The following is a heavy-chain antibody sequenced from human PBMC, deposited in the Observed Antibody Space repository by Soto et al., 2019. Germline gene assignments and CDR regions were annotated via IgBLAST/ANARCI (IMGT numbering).Heavy chain of an antibody. J-gene: IGHJ6*02. Sequence: QEQLQQWGAGLLKPSETLSLTCAVYGGSFSGYYWSWIRQPPGKGLEWIGEINHSGSTNYNPSLKSRVTISVDTSKNQFSLKLSSVTAADTAVYYCARGHTRSYDYVWGSYRYFPNGMDVWGQGTTVTVSS. CDR1: GGSFSGYY. CDR3: ARGHTRSYDYVWGSYRYFPNGMDV. D-gene: IGHD3-16*02. V-gene: IGHV4-34*01. CDR2: INHSGST.